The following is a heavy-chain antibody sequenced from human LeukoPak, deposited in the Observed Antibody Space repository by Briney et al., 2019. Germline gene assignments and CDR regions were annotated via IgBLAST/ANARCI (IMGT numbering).Heavy chain of an antibody. CDR2: IYYSGST. Sequence: YIYYSGSTNYNPSLKSRVTISVDTSKNQFSLKLSSVTAADTAVYYCARDHGSSWYKYNWFDPWGQGTLVTVSS. D-gene: IGHD6-13*01. J-gene: IGHJ5*02. CDR3: ARDHGSSWYKYNWFDP. V-gene: IGHV4-59*01.